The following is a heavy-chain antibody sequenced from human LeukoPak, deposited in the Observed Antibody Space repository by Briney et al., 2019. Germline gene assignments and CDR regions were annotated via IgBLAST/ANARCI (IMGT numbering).Heavy chain of an antibody. J-gene: IGHJ6*02. CDR1: GXSISSGDYY. V-gene: IGHV4-30-4*01. Sequence: SETLSLTCTVSGXSISSGDYYWSWIRQPPGKGLEWIGYIYYSGSTYYNPSLKSRLTISVDTSKNQFSLKLSSVTAADTAVYYCARADYYGSGRRGMDVWGQGTTVTVSS. CDR2: IYYSGST. D-gene: IGHD3-10*01. CDR3: ARADYYGSGRRGMDV.